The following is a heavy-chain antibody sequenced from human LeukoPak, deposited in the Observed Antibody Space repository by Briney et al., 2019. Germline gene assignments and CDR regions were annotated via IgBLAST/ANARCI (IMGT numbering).Heavy chain of an antibody. CDR3: ARGRVSSGSWSSTYYYYFYMDV. J-gene: IGHJ6*03. CDR1: GGSIRRSSYY. CDR2: IYYSGST. D-gene: IGHD6-13*01. Sequence: SETLSLTCTVSGGSIRRSSYYWGWIRQPPGKGLEWIGSIYYSGSTYYNPSLKSRVTISVDTSKNHFSLELSSVTAADTAVYFCARGRVSSGSWSSTYYYYFYMDVWGKGTTVTVSS. V-gene: IGHV4-39*02.